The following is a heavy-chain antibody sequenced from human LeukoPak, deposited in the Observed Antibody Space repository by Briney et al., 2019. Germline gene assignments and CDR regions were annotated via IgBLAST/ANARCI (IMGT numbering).Heavy chain of an antibody. CDR3: ARMGYCSGGSCMGVYY. Sequence: GASLKISCKGSGYNFTSYWIGGGRQMPGKGLEWMGIIYPGDSDTRYSPPFQGHVTISAATSITTAYLQWSRLKASDTAMYYCARMGYCSGGSCMGVYYWGQGTLVTVSS. D-gene: IGHD2-15*01. CDR2: IYPGDSDT. J-gene: IGHJ4*02. CDR1: GYNFTSYW. V-gene: IGHV5-51*01.